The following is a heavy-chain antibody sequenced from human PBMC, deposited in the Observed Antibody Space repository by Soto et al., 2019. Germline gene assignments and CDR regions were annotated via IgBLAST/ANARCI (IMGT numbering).Heavy chain of an antibody. J-gene: IGHJ4*02. D-gene: IGHD2-15*01. V-gene: IGHV4-34*01. CDR1: GGSFSGYY. CDR3: ARSPEMAPTRWYFDY. CDR2: INHSGST. Sequence: SETLSLTCAVYGGSFSGYYWSWIRQPPGKGLEWIGEINHSGSTNYNPSLKSRVTISVDTSKNQFSLKLSSVTAADTAVYYCARSPEMAPTRWYFDYWGQGTLVTVS.